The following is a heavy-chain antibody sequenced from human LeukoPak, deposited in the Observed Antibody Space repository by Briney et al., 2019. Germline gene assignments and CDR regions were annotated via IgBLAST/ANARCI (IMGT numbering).Heavy chain of an antibody. CDR1: GGSISSGGYY. D-gene: IGHD2-21*02. J-gene: IGHJ5*02. Sequence: PSQTLSLTCTVSGGSISSGGYYWSWIRQHPGKGLEWIGYIYYSGSTYYNPSLKSRVTISVDTSKNQFSLKLSSVTAADTAVYYCATRNRCGGDCYGLDPWGQGTLVTVSS. CDR3: ATRNRCGGDCYGLDP. V-gene: IGHV4-31*03. CDR2: IYYSGST.